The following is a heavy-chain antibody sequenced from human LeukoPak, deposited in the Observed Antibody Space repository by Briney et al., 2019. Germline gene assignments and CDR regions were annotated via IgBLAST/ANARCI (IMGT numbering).Heavy chain of an antibody. CDR3: ARNYCDY. Sequence: PGGSLRLSCAASGFTFSTYAMSWVRQAPGKGLEWVSGISGSGGNTYYADSVKGRFTISRDNSKNTLYLQMNNLRAEDTAVYYCARNYCDYWGQGTLVTVSS. V-gene: IGHV3-23*01. CDR2: ISGSGGNT. CDR1: GFTFSTYA. J-gene: IGHJ4*02.